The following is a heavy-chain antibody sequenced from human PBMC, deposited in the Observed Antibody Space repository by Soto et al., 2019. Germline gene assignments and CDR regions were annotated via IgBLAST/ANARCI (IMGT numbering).Heavy chain of an antibody. V-gene: IGHV1-69*01. CDR1: GGTFSSYA. Sequence: QVQLVQSGAEVKKPGSSVKVSCKASGGTFSSYAISWVRQAPGQGLEWLGGIIHIFGTANYAQKIQGRVTITADESTSTAYMELSSLRSEDTAVYYGQANYYGSGSHYGMDGWRQGTTVTVSS. D-gene: IGHD3-10*01. CDR3: QANYYGSGSHYGMDG. J-gene: IGHJ6*02. CDR2: IIHIFGTA.